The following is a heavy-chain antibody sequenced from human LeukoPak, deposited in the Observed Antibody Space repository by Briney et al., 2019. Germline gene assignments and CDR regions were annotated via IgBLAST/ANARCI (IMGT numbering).Heavy chain of an antibody. V-gene: IGHV3-74*01. D-gene: IGHD2-21*01. CDR3: AREAAIYCGGDCYSLYYYYMDV. CDR2: INSDGSST. J-gene: IGHJ6*03. CDR1: GFTFSSYW. Sequence: QPGGSLRLSCAASGFTFSSYWMHWVRQAPGKGLVWVSRINSDGSSTSYADSVKGRFTISRDNAKNTLYLQMNSLRAEDTVVYYCAREAAIYCGGDCYSLYYYYMDVWGKGTTVTVSS.